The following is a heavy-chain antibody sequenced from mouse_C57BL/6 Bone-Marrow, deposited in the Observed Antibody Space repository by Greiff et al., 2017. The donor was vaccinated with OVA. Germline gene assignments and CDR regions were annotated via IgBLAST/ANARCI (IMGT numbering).Heavy chain of an antibody. Sequence: EVQLLESGGGLVQPGGSLRLSCATSGFTFSDFYMEWVRQPPGKRLEWIAASRNKANDYTTEYSASVKGRFIVSRDTSQSILYLQMYAVRAEDTAIDDCASDCSSSGYGYFEVWGAGTTVTVTS. J-gene: IGHJ1*01. CDR3: ASDCSSSGYGYFEV. CDR1: GFTFSDFY. V-gene: IGHV7-1*02. CDR2: SRNKANDYTT. D-gene: IGHD1-1*01.